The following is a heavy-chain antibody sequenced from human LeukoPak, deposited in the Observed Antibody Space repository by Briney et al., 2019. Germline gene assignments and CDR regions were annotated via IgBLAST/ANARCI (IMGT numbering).Heavy chain of an antibody. CDR3: ATEPSIAAAGYAFDI. J-gene: IGHJ3*02. CDR1: GGSISSGSYY. V-gene: IGHV4-39*07. CDR2: INHSGST. Sequence: SETLSLTCTVSGGSISSGSYYWSWIRQPPGKGLEWIGEINHSGSTNYNPSLKSRVTISVDTSKNQFSLKLSSVTAADTAVYYCATEPSIAAAGYAFDIWGQGTMVTVSS. D-gene: IGHD6-13*01.